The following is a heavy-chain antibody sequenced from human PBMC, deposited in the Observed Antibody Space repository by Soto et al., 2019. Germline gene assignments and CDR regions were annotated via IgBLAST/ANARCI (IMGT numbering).Heavy chain of an antibody. V-gene: IGHV4-59*01. D-gene: IGHD3-3*01. J-gene: IGHJ6*03. Sequence: SETLSLTCTVSGGSISSYYWSWIRQPPGKGLECFGFIFYSGSTNYNPSLKSRVTISVDTSNNQFSLKLSSVTVADTAVYYCASTYYDFWSGYFPYYYYYMDVWGKGTRVTVSS. CDR3: ASTYYDFWSGYFPYYYYYMDV. CDR2: IFYSGST. CDR1: GGSISSYY.